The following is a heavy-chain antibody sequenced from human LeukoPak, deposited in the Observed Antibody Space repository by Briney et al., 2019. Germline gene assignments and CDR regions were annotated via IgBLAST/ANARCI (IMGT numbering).Heavy chain of an antibody. CDR3: AKLHTSYDILSGYYIRY. V-gene: IGHV3-23*01. D-gene: IGHD3-9*01. CDR2: INGSGGST. J-gene: IGHJ4*02. CDR1: GFIFSSYA. Sequence: GGSLRLSCAASGFIFSSYAMGSVRLAPGKGLEWVSAINGSGGSTYYADSVKGRFTNSRDNSKNTLYLQMNSLRAEDSAVYYCAKLHTSYDILSGYYIRYWGQGTLVTVSS.